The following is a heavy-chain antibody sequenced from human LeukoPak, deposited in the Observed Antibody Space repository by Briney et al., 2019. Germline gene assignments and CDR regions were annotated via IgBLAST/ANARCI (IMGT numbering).Heavy chain of an antibody. V-gene: IGHV1-8*01. J-gene: IGHJ4*02. CDR1: GHTFTSYD. Sequence: GAPVKVSCKASGHTFTSYDVNWVRQASGQGLEWMGWMNPKSGNTGYAQKFQGRVTMTRDVSISTAYMELSSLTSEDTAVYYCARLAGPRREYWGQGTLLTVSS. CDR3: ARLAGPRREY. D-gene: IGHD6-19*01. CDR2: MNPKSGNT.